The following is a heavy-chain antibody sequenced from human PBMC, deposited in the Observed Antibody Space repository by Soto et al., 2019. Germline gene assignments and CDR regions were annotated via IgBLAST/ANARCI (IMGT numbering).Heavy chain of an antibody. V-gene: IGHV1-46*01. D-gene: IGHD2-2*01. CDR2: INPSGGST. J-gene: IGHJ6*02. CDR3: ARDGLPVVVPAAENKVIYGMDG. CDR1: GYTFTSYY. Sequence: ASVKVSCKASGYTFTSYYMHWVRQAPGQGLEWMGIINPSGGSTSYAQKFQGRVTMTRDTSTSTVYMELSSLRSEDTAVYYCARDGLPVVVPAAENKVIYGMDGWGQGTTVTVSS.